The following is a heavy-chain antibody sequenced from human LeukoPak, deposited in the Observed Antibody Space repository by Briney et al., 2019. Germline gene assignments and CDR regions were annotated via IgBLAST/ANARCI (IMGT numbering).Heavy chain of an antibody. V-gene: IGHV4-34*01. CDR3: ARGGYSGYRSRFDY. D-gene: IGHD5-12*01. CDR2: VNHSGST. CDR1: GGPFSGYS. J-gene: IGHJ4*02. Sequence: SETLSLTCAVHGGPFSGYSWNWIRQPPGMGLEWIGEVNHSGSTNYNPSLKSRVTISVDTAKNQFSLKLSSVTAADTSVYYCARGGYSGYRSRFDYWGQGTLVTVSP.